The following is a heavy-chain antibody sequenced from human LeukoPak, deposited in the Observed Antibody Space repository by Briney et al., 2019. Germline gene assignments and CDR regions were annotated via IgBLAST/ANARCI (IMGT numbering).Heavy chain of an antibody. CDR3: AKDAGPSGEGATPAD. CDR1: EFIFRNYA. D-gene: IGHD1-26*01. CDR2: IRHNGETT. V-gene: IGHV3-23*01. J-gene: IGHJ1*01. Sequence: PGGSLRLSCVASEFIFRNYAMTWVRQAPGKGLEWVSTIRHNGETTYFEDSVKGRFIISRDNTKNTLYLHMNSLRAEDTAVYFCAKDAGPSGEGATPADWGQGTLVTVS.